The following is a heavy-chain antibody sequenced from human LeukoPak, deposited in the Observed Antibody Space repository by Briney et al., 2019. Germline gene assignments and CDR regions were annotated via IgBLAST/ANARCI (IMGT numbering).Heavy chain of an antibody. CDR3: SAAVGTDFYDYGMDV. V-gene: IGHV3-15*01. CDR2: IKSKPDGETT. D-gene: IGHD6-13*01. J-gene: IGHJ6*02. CDR1: GFTFTYAW. Sequence: GGSLRLSCVASGFTFTYAWMSWVRQAPGKGLEWVGRIKSKPDGETTDYAAPVKGRFSISRDDSKNTAYLQLNSLKTEDTAVYYCSAAVGTDFYDYGMDVWGQGTTVTVSS.